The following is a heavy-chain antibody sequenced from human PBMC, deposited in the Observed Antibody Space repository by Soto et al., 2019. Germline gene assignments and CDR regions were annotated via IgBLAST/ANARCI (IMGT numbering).Heavy chain of an antibody. CDR3: GRADSSGYTFEH. CDR2: IYYSGTT. J-gene: IGHJ4*02. Sequence: QVQLQESGPGLVQPSQTLSLSCTVSGGSITSGGYYWSWIRQHPGKGLEWIGYIYYSGTTYYNPSLDSLLTISLDTSRNLFSLGVNSLSAADTAVYYGGRADSSGYTFEHWGQGTLVTVSS. D-gene: IGHD3-22*01. V-gene: IGHV4-31*01. CDR1: GGSITSGGYY.